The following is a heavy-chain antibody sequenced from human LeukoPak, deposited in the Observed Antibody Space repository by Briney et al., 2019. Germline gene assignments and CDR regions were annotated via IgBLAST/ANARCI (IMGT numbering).Heavy chain of an antibody. V-gene: IGHV4-38-2*01. Sequence: PSETLSLTCAVSGYSISSGYYWGWIRQPPGKGLEWIGSIYHSGSTYYNPSLKSRVTISVDTSKNQFSLKLSSVTAADTAVYYCGRHLLVVVPAVKDPAFDIWGQGTMVTVSS. CDR2: IYHSGST. D-gene: IGHD2-2*01. J-gene: IGHJ3*02. CDR3: GRHLLVVVPAVKDPAFDI. CDR1: GYSISSGYY.